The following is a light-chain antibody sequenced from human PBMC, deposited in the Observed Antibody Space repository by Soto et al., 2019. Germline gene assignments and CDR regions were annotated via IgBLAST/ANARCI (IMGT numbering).Light chain of an antibody. J-gene: IGLJ3*02. V-gene: IGLV2-14*01. Sequence: QSALTQPASVSGSPGQSITISCTGSSSDVGAYNYVSWYRQYPGKAPQVIIYEVCDRPSGISNRFSGSKSGNTASLTTSGLQAEDEADYYCSSYASDITHVFGGGTKLTVL. CDR2: EVC. CDR3: SSYASDITHV. CDR1: SSDVGAYNY.